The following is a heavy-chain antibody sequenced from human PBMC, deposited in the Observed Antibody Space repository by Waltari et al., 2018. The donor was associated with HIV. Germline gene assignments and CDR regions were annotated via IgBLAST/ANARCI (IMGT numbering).Heavy chain of an antibody. CDR2: ISSSSSYI. Sequence: EVQLVESGGGLVKPGGSLRLSCAASGFTFSSYSMNWVRQAPGKGLEWVSSISSSSSYIYYADSVKGRFTISRDNAKNSLYLQMNSLRAEDTAVYYCARTGGAGAVAGAFDYWGQGTLVTVSS. J-gene: IGHJ4*02. CDR1: GFTFSSYS. CDR3: ARTGGAGAVAGAFDY. D-gene: IGHD6-19*01. V-gene: IGHV3-21*01.